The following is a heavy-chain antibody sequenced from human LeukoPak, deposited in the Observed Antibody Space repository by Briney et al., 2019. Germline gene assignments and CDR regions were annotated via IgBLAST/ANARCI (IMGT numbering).Heavy chain of an antibody. CDR3: AKDEVRYSYGDDAFDI. D-gene: IGHD5-18*01. CDR2: ISYDGSNK. J-gene: IGHJ3*02. Sequence: SLRLSCAASGFTFSSYGMHWVRQAPGKGLEWVAVISYDGSNKYYADSVKGRFTISRDNSKNTLYLQMNSLRAEDTAVYYCAKDEVRYSYGDDAFDIWGQGTMVTVSS. V-gene: IGHV3-30*18. CDR1: GFTFSSYG.